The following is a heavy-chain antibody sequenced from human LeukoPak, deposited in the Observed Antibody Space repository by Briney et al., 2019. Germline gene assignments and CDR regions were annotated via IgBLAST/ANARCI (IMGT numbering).Heavy chain of an antibody. CDR3: ARVVVKYSSSWYTGTYYFDY. V-gene: IGHV1-18*01. CDR1: GYTFTSYG. Sequence: ASVKVSCTASGYTFTSYGISWVRQAPGQGLEWMGWISAYNGNTNYAQKLQGRVTMTTDTSTSTAYMELRSLRSDDTAVYYCARVVVKYSSSWYTGTYYFDYWGQGTLVTVSS. J-gene: IGHJ4*02. D-gene: IGHD6-13*01. CDR2: ISAYNGNT.